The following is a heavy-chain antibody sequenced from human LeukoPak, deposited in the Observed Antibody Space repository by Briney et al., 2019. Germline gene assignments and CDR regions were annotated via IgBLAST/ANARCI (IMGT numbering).Heavy chain of an antibody. V-gene: IGHV3-21*01. CDR3: ARAGPDILTGYYNVLGY. CDR2: ISSSSSYI. D-gene: IGHD3-9*01. J-gene: IGHJ4*02. Sequence: PGGSLRLSCAAAGFTFSSYSMNWVRQAPGKGLEWVSSISSSSSYIYYADSVKGRFTISRDNAKNSLYLQMNSLRAEDTAVYYCARAGPDILTGYYNVLGYWGQGTLVTVSS. CDR1: GFTFSSYS.